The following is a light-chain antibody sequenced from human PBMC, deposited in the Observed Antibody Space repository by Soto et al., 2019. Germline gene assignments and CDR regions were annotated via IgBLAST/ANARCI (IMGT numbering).Light chain of an antibody. J-gene: IGKJ2*01. CDR3: QHYDSSPLYT. Sequence: DIVLTQSPGTLSLSPGERATLSCRASQSVRGSYLAWYQQKPGQAPRLLIYGASRRATGIPERFSGSGSGTDFTLTISRLEPEDFAVYYCQHYDSSPLYTFGQGTKLEIK. CDR2: GAS. V-gene: IGKV3-20*01. CDR1: QSVRGSY.